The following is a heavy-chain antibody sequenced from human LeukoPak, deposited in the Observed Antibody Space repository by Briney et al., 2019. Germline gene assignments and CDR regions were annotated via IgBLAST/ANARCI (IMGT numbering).Heavy chain of an antibody. CDR3: ASASFYFHMDV. J-gene: IGHJ6*04. CDR2: INLGNGGT. D-gene: IGHD2/OR15-2a*01. V-gene: IGHV1-2*07. CDR1: GNTFTGYF. Sequence: ASVKVSCKAPGNTFTGYFMHWVRQAPGQGPDWMGWINLGNGGTNYAYKFQDRVTMTRDTSVNTVYMGLRSLKSDDAAVYFCASASFYFHMDVWGSGTTVTVSS.